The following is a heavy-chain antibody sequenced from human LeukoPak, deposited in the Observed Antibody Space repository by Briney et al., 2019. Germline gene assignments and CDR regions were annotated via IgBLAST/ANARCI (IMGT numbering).Heavy chain of an antibody. V-gene: IGHV3-30-3*01. D-gene: IGHD6-6*01. J-gene: IGHJ5*02. CDR3: ARDRNSASSNNWFDP. Sequence: GGSLRLSCAASGFTFGSYALHWVRQAPGKGLEWVAVISYDGGKEYYADSVKGRFIISRDNSKNTLYLQMNSLRGEDTAVYYCARDRNSASSNNWFDPWGQGTLVTVSS. CDR2: ISYDGGKE. CDR1: GFTFGSYA.